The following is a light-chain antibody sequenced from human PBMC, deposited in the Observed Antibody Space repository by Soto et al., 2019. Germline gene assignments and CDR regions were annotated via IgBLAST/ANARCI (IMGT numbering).Light chain of an antibody. J-gene: IGLJ2*01. CDR3: SSYAGTFRLVV. Sequence: QSALTQPASVSGSPGQSITIYCTGTSGDVGGYKFVSWYQQHPGKAPKLMIYEVSNRPSGVSSRFSGSKSGNTASLTISGLQSEDEGNYYCSSYAGTFRLVVFGGGTKVTVL. CDR2: EVS. CDR1: SGDVGGYKF. V-gene: IGLV2-23*02.